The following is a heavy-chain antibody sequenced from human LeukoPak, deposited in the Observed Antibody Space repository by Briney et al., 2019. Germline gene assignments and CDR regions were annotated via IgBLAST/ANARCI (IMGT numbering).Heavy chain of an antibody. CDR3: ARDRSRGGSYYDAFDI. Sequence: ASVKVSCKASGYTFTGYYMHWVRQAPGQGLEWMGWINPNSGGTNYAQKFQGRVTMTRDTSISTAYMELSRLRSDDTAVYYCARDRSRGGSYYDAFDIWGQGTMVTVSS. J-gene: IGHJ3*02. CDR2: INPNSGGT. D-gene: IGHD1-26*01. CDR1: GYTFTGYY. V-gene: IGHV1-2*02.